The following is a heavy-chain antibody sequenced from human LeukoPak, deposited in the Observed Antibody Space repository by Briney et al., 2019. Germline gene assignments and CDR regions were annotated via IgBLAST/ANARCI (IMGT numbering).Heavy chain of an antibody. D-gene: IGHD3-22*01. CDR2: INHSGST. Sequence: PSETLSLTCAVSGGSFSGYYWSWVRQPPGKGLEWIGEINHSGSTDYNPALKRGGTISVDTSKNQFSLKLSSVTAADTAVYYCARTNYYDNSGYYDYWGQGTLVTVSS. J-gene: IGHJ4*02. CDR3: ARTNYYDNSGYYDY. V-gene: IGHV4-34*01. CDR1: GGSFSGYY.